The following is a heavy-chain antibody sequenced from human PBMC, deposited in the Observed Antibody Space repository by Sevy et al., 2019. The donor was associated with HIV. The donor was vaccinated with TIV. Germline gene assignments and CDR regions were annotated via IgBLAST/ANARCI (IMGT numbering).Heavy chain of an antibody. D-gene: IGHD1-26*01. J-gene: IGHJ4*02. CDR1: GYTFTSYY. CDR2: INPSGGGT. CDR3: ARGEGHSDFDY. V-gene: IGHV1-46*01. Sequence: ASVKVSCKASGYTFTSYYMHWVRQAPGQGLGWMGIINPSGGGTTYAQKFQGRVTMTRETSTSTVYMALSSLKSEDTAVYYCARGEGHSDFDYWGQGTLVTVSS.